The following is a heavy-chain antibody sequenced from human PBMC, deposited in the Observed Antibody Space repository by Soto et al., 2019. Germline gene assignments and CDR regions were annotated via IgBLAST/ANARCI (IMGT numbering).Heavy chain of an antibody. Sequence: QAQLVQSGAEVKKPGSSVKVSCKAFGGPFSSHTFSWVRQAPGQGLEWMGRIIPALGTTTYAQKFQGRVTITADESVTTVYMELNSLRTEDTAVYXCAXPDFGDYWYFDLWGRGTLVTVSS. CDR2: IIPALGTT. V-gene: IGHV1-69*08. D-gene: IGHD4-17*01. CDR3: AXPDFGDYWYFDL. CDR1: GGPFSSHT. J-gene: IGHJ2*01.